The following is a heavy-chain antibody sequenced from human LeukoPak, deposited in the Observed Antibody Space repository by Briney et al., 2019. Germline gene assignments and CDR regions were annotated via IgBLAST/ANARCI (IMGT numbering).Heavy chain of an antibody. CDR1: GYTFTSYG. V-gene: IGHV1-18*01. Sequence: GASVKVSCKASGYTFTSYGISWVRRAPGQGLEWMGWISAYNGNTNYAQKLQGRVTMTTDTSTSTAYMELRSLRSDDTAVYYCARRTMAVTGDYFDYWGQGTLVTVSS. J-gene: IGHJ4*02. CDR2: ISAYNGNT. CDR3: ARRTMAVTGDYFDY. D-gene: IGHD4/OR15-4a*01.